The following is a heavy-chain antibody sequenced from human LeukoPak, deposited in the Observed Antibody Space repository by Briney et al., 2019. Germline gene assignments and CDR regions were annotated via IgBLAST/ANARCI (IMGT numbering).Heavy chain of an antibody. D-gene: IGHD6-13*01. Sequence: GGSLRLSCAASGFTFNTYSMNWVRQAPGPGLEWVSFISRVISTVYYADSVKGRFTISRDNAKNSMYLQMNSLRVEDTAVYYCARGSSWLDYWGQGILVTVSS. CDR2: ISRVISTV. V-gene: IGHV3-48*01. CDR1: GFTFNTYS. CDR3: ARGSSWLDY. J-gene: IGHJ4*02.